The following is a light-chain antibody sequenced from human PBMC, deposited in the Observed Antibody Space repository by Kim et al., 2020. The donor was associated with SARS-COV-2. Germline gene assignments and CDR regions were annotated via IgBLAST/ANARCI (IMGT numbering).Light chain of an antibody. CDR1: QGISSY. J-gene: IGKJ1*01. CDR3: QQLNSYPWT. Sequence: ASVGDRFPITCRASQGISSYLAWYQRKPGKAPKLLIYAASTLQSGVPSRFSGSGSGTEFTLTISSLQPEDFATYYCQQLNSYPWTFGQGTKVDIK. V-gene: IGKV1-9*01. CDR2: AAS.